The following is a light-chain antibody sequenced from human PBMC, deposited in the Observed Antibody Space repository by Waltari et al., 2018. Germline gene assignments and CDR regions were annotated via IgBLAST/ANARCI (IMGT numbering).Light chain of an antibody. J-gene: IGLJ3*02. Sequence: QSVLTQPPSVSAAPGQKVTISCSGSSSNIGNNYVSWYQQLPGTAPKLLIYDNNKGPSGIPDGFSGSKSGTSATVGITGLQTGDEADYYCGTWDSSLSAWVFGGGTKLTVL. CDR3: GTWDSSLSAWV. CDR2: DNN. CDR1: SSNIGNNY. V-gene: IGLV1-51*01.